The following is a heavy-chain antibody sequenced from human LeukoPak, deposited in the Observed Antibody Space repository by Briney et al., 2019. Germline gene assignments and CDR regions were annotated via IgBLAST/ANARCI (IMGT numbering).Heavy chain of an antibody. CDR3: ARGEMITFGGVIVISTFDI. CDR1: GYTFTGYY. D-gene: IGHD3-16*02. J-gene: IGHJ3*02. CDR2: INPTSGGT. V-gene: IGHV1-2*02. Sequence: GASVKVPCKTSGYTFTGYYIQWVRQAPGQGLEWMGYINPTSGGTNYAQEFQGRVTMTRDTSISTAYMELSRLTSDDTAVYYCARGEMITFGGVIVISTFDIWGQGTMVTVS.